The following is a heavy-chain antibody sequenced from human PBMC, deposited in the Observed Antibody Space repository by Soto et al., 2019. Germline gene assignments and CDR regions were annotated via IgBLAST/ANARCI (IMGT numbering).Heavy chain of an antibody. CDR1: GYTFTAYP. D-gene: IGHD3-10*01. V-gene: IGHV1-3*01. Sequence: QVQLVQSGAEVKKPGASVKVSCKASGYTFTAYPMHWVRQAPGQRLEWMGWTNVANGDTGYSQKFQGRVTVTRDTSASTVYMELSSLTSEDTAVYYCARKDYYGAGIYYFDHWGQGTLVTVSS. CDR3: ARKDYYGAGIYYFDH. J-gene: IGHJ4*02. CDR2: TNVANGDT.